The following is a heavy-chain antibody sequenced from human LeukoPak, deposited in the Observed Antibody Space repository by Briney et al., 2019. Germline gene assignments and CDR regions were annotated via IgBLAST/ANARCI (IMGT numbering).Heavy chain of an antibody. D-gene: IGHD5-24*01. CDR2: ISYDGRNK. CDR3: VRGGGDGYNFGF. V-gene: IGHV3-30*04. CDR1: GFTFSTYA. Sequence: QPGRSLRLSCAASGFTFSTYAMHWVRQAPGKGLEWVAVISYDGRNKYYADSVKGRFTVSRDNSKNTLYLQVNSLRADDTAVYYCVRGGGDGYNFGFWGQGSLVTVSS. J-gene: IGHJ4*02.